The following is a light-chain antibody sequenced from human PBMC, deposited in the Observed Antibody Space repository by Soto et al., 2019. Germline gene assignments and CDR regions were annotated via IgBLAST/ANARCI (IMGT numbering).Light chain of an antibody. Sequence: DIQMTQSPSSLSASVGDRVTITCRASQGIGSSLSWYQQKPGKVPKLLIYTSSTLQSGVPSRFSGSGSGTDFTLTINSLQPDDVATYYCQKHDGAPLTFGGGTKVDI. CDR3: QKHDGAPLT. CDR1: QGIGSS. CDR2: TSS. J-gene: IGKJ4*02. V-gene: IGKV1-27*01.